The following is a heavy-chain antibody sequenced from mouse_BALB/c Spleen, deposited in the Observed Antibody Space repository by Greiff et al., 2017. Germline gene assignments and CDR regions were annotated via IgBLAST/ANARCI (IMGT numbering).Heavy chain of an antibody. D-gene: IGHD1-1*01. CDR3: ARERDYYGRGYAMDY. Sequence: VKVVESGPGLVAPSQSLSITCTVSGFSLTGYGVNWVRQPPGKGLEWLGMIWGDGSTDYNSALKSRLSISKDNSKSQVFLKMNSLQTDDTARYYCARERDYYGRGYAMDYWGQGTSVTVSS. CDR1: GFSLTGYG. V-gene: IGHV2-6-7*01. J-gene: IGHJ4*01. CDR2: IWGDGST.